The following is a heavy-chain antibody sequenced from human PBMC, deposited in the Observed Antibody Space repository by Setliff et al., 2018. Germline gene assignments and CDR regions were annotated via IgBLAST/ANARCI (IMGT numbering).Heavy chain of an antibody. CDR3: ARSSWSYYGMDV. D-gene: IGHD6-13*01. V-gene: IGHV1-3*01. CDR1: GYTFTSYS. Sequence: GASVKVSCKASGYTFTSYSMHWVRQAPGQSLEWMGWINAGNGNTKYSQKFQGRVTMTTDTSTSTAYMELRSLRSDDTAVYYCARSSWSYYGMDVWGQGTTVTVSS. CDR2: INAGNGNT. J-gene: IGHJ6*02.